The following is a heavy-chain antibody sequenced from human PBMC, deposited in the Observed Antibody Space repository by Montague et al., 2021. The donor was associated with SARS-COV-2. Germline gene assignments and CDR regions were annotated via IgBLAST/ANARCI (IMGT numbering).Heavy chain of an antibody. CDR2: ISSSSSYI. Sequence: SLRLSCAASGFTFSSYSMNWVRQAPGKGLEWVSSISSSSSYIYYADSVKGRFTISRDNAKNSLYLQMNSLRAEDTAVYYCAGDRGDDYEEFDPWGQGTLVIVSS. J-gene: IGHJ5*02. CDR3: AGDRGDDYEEFDP. D-gene: IGHD4-17*01. CDR1: GFTFSSYS. V-gene: IGHV3-21*01.